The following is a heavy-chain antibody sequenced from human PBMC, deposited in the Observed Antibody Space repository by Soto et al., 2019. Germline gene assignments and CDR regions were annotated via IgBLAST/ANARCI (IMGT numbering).Heavy chain of an antibody. V-gene: IGHV3-43*01. J-gene: IGHJ3*02. CDR1: GFTFDDYT. CDR3: AKDRGKTSDAFDI. Sequence: GGSLRLSCAASGFTFDDYTMHWVRQAPGKGLEWVSLISWDGGSTYYADSVKGRFTISRDNSKNSLYLQMNSLRTEDTDLYYCAKDRGKTSDAFDIWGQGTMVTVSS. CDR2: ISWDGGST.